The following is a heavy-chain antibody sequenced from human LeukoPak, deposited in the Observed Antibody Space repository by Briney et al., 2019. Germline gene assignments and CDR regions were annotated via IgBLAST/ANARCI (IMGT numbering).Heavy chain of an antibody. D-gene: IGHD1-1*01. CDR3: ATLTTPGWFNP. CDR2: IYYSGST. CDR1: GGSINSDTYY. J-gene: IGHJ5*02. V-gene: IGHV4-39*07. Sequence: SETLSLTCTVSGGSINSDTYYWGWIRQPPGKGLEWIGNIYYSGSTYYNPSLKSRVTISVDTSKNQFSLKLSSVTAADTAVYYCATLTTPGWFNPWGQGTLVTVSS.